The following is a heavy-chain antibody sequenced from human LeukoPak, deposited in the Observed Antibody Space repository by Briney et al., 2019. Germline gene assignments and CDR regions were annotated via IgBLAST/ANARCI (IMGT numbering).Heavy chain of an antibody. V-gene: IGHV3-11*04. Sequence: PGGSLRLSCAASGFTVSSNYMSWVRRAPGKGLEWLSYISSSGSTIYYADSVKGRFTISRDNAKNSLYLQMNSLRAEDTAVYYCARSKYYDFWSGYQDFWGQGTLVSVSS. J-gene: IGHJ4*02. D-gene: IGHD3-3*01. CDR2: ISSSGSTI. CDR1: GFTVSSNY. CDR3: ARSKYYDFWSGYQDF.